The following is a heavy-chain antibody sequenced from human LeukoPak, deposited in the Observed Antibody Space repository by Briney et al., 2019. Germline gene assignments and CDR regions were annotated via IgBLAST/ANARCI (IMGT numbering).Heavy chain of an antibody. V-gene: IGHV3-7*01. Sequence: GGSLRLSCAASGFTFSSHWMTWVRQAPGKGLEWVASIKQGGSEKYYADSVKGRFTVSRDNAKNSLYLQMNSLRAEDTAVYYCAREKQYYYDSSGYPNCYDYWGQGTLVTVSS. CDR3: AREKQYYYDSSGYPNCYDY. J-gene: IGHJ4*02. CDR1: GFTFSSHW. CDR2: IKQGGSEK. D-gene: IGHD3-22*01.